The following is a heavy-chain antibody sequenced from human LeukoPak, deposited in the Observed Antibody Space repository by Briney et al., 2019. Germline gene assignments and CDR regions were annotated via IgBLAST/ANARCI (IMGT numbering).Heavy chain of an antibody. CDR1: GGSISSSSYY. CDR3: ARHAYYYGSGSYSGWFDP. D-gene: IGHD3-10*01. J-gene: IGHJ5*02. Sequence: PWETLSLTCTVSGGSISSSSYYWGCIRQPPGKGLERIGRIYYSGSTYYNPPLKSRVTISVDTSKNQFSLKLSSVTAADTAVYYCARHAYYYGSGSYSGWFDPWGQGTLVTVSS. CDR2: IYYSGST. V-gene: IGHV4-39*01.